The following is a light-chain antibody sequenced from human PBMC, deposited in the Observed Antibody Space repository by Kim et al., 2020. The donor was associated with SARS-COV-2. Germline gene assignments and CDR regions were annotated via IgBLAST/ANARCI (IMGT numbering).Light chain of an antibody. V-gene: IGKV3-11*01. CDR2: DAS. J-gene: IGKJ4*01. CDR3: QQRKNWPLT. Sequence: EVVLTQSPATLSLSPGERATLSCRASQNVNSYLAWYQQRPGQTPRLLIYDASNRATGVAARFSGSGSGTDFTLTISSLEPEDFAVYYCQQRKNWPLTFGGGTKVDIK. CDR1: QNVNSY.